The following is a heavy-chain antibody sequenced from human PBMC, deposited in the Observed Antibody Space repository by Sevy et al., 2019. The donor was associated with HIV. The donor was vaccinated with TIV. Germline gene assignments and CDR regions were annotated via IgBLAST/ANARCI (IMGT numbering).Heavy chain of an antibody. D-gene: IGHD6-6*01. CDR3: AREPKTCIGVRCLYFDN. Sequence: ASVKVSCKASGYTFTDSYLHWVRQAPGQGLEWMGWINPYSGATKYVQKFHDRDTMTRDTSISTAYMELSRLTYDDTAIYYCAREPKTCIGVRCLYFDNWGQRTLVTASS. CDR1: GYTFTDSY. V-gene: IGHV1-2*02. J-gene: IGHJ4*02. CDR2: INPYSGAT.